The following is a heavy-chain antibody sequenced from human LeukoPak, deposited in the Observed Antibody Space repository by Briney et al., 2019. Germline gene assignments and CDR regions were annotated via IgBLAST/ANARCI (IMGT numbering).Heavy chain of an antibody. CDR1: GFTFSSYG. D-gene: IGHD1-26*01. V-gene: IGHV3-30*18. CDR2: ISYDGSNK. J-gene: IGHJ4*02. Sequence: GGSLRLSCAASGFTFSSYGMHWVRQAPGKGLEWVAIISYDGSNKYYADSVKGRFTISRDNSKNTLYLQMNSLRAEGTAVYYCAKDLLYRPSSGSYPYYFDYWGQGTLVTVSS. CDR3: AKDLLYRPSSGSYPYYFDY.